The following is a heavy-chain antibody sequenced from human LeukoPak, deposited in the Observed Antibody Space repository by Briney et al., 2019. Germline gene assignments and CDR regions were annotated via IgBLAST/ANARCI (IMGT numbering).Heavy chain of an antibody. CDR3: ARGSAGRDGYNFDS. Sequence: SETPSLTCNVSGGSTSSYYWSWIRQPAGKGLEWIGRIYSSGSTHYNPSLKSRVTMSVDTSKNQFSLMLTSLTAADTAVYYCARGSAGRDGYNFDSWGQGTLVTVSS. V-gene: IGHV4-4*07. CDR1: GGSTSSYY. J-gene: IGHJ4*02. D-gene: IGHD5-24*01. CDR2: IYSSGST.